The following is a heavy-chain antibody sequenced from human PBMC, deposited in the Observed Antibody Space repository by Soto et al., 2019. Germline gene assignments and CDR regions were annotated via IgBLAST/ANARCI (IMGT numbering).Heavy chain of an antibody. J-gene: IGHJ4*02. Sequence: QLQLQESGPGLVKPSETLSLTCTVSGGSISNSDYYWGWIRQPPGKELEWIGTIYYSGTTYFNPSLKSRVPISVDTSKNQFSLKLSSVTAADTAVYYCARLVYINYVGYYFDYWGQGTLVTVSS. CDR2: IYYSGTT. CDR1: GGSISNSDYY. V-gene: IGHV4-39*01. D-gene: IGHD4-4*01. CDR3: ARLVYINYVGYYFDY.